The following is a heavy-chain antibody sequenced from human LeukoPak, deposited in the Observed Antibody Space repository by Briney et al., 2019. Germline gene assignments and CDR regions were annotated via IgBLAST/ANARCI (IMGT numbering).Heavy chain of an antibody. D-gene: IGHD2-15*01. CDR3: ARDAIPVAALDY. V-gene: IGHV3-30*04. J-gene: IGHJ4*02. CDR1: GFNFSSYA. Sequence: GGSLRLSCAASGFNFSSYAMHWVGQAPAKGLEWVAVISYDGSNKYCADSVKGRFTISRDNSKNTLYLQMNSLRAEDTAVYYWARDAIPVAALDYWGQGTLVTVSS. CDR2: ISYDGSNK.